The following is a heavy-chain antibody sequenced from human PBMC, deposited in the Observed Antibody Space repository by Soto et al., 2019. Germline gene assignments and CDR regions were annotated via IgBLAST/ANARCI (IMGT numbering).Heavy chain of an antibody. V-gene: IGHV3-21*01. CDR2: ISSSSSYI. J-gene: IGHJ4*02. Sequence: PGGSLRLSCAASGFTFSSYSMNWVRQAPGKGLEWVSSISSSSSYIYYADSVKGRFTIARDNAKNSLYLQMNSLRAEDTAVYYCARALHVYFDYWGQGTLVTVSS. D-gene: IGHD4-4*01. CDR1: GFTFSSYS. CDR3: ARALHVYFDY.